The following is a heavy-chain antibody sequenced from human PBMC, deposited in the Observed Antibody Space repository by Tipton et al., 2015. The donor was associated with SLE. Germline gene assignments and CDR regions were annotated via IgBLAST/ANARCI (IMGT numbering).Heavy chain of an antibody. Sequence: GSLRLSCAASGFTFSDYYMSWIRQAPGKGLEWVSYISSSGSTIYYADSVKGRFTISRDNAKNSLYLQMNSLRAEDTAVYYCAKDMGIAAAGSYYYGMDVWGQGATVTVSS. J-gene: IGHJ6*02. CDR1: GFTFSDYY. D-gene: IGHD6-13*01. CDR3: AKDMGIAAAGSYYYGMDV. CDR2: ISSSGSTI. V-gene: IGHV3-11*04.